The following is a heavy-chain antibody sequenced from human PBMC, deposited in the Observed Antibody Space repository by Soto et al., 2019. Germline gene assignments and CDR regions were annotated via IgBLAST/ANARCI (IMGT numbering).Heavy chain of an antibody. CDR1: GYTFTSYA. J-gene: IGHJ4*02. CDR3: ARRKERSGPHYFDS. CDR2: INAGNGNT. Sequence: ASVKVSCKASGYTFTSYAMHWVRQAPGQRLEWMGWINAGNGNTKYSQKFQGRVTITRNTAISTAYMELRSLTSEDTAVYYCARRKERSGPHYFDSWGQGTLVTVSS. V-gene: IGHV1-3*01.